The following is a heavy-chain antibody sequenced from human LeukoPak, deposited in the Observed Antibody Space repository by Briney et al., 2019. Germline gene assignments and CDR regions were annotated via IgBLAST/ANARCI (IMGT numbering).Heavy chain of an antibody. Sequence: RPSETLSLTCSVSGGSISSYYWSWIRQPPGKGLEWIGYIHYSGSVNYNPSLKVRVTMSAAASNNQFSLNLTSVTAADTAVYFCARSGYYDFWSGYYVYWGQGTLVTVSS. D-gene: IGHD3-3*01. V-gene: IGHV4-59*01. CDR2: IHYSGSV. CDR3: ARSGYYDFWSGYYVY. J-gene: IGHJ4*02. CDR1: GGSISSYY.